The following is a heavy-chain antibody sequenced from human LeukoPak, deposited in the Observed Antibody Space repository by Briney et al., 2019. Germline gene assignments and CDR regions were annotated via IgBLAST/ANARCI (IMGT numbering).Heavy chain of an antibody. V-gene: IGHV4-39*07. J-gene: IGHJ6*03. CDR3: ARGTRYYYYMDV. CDR1: GGSVSSSSYY. CDR2: IYYSGST. Sequence: SETLSLTCTVSGGSVSSSSYYWGWIRQPPGKGLEWIGSIYYSGSTYYNPSLKSRVTISVDTSKNQFSLKLSSVTAADTAVYYCARGTRYYYYMDVWGKGTTVTVSS.